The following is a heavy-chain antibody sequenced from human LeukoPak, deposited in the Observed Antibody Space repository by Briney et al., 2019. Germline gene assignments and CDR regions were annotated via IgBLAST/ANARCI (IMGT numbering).Heavy chain of an antibody. CDR2: IKSKTDGGTT. Sequence: PGGSLRLSCAASGFTFSNAWMSWVRQAPGKGLEWVGRIKSKTDGGTTDYAAPVKGRFTISRDDSKNTLYLQMNSLKTEDTAVYYRNWYCSGGSCYSSFQHWGQGTLVTVSS. D-gene: IGHD2-15*01. CDR1: GFTFSNAW. V-gene: IGHV3-15*01. J-gene: IGHJ1*01. CDR3: NWYCSGGSCYSSFQH.